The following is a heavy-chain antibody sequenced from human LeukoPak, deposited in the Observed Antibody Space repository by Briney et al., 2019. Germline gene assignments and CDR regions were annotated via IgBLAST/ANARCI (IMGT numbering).Heavy chain of an antibody. CDR2: IYYSGST. CDR1: GGSISSSSYY. Sequence: SETLSLTCTVSGGSISSSSYYWGWIRQPPGKGLEWIGSIYYSGSTYYNPSLKSRVTISVDTSKNQFSLKLSSVTAADTAVCYCARTATMVRGLRYFDYWGQGTLVTVSS. V-gene: IGHV4-39*07. CDR3: ARTATMVRGLRYFDY. D-gene: IGHD3-10*01. J-gene: IGHJ4*02.